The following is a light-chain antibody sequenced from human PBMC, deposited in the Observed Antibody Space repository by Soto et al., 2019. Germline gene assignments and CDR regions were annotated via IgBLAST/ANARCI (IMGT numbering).Light chain of an antibody. V-gene: IGLV2-14*01. CDR1: SSDVGGYDL. Sequence: QSALTQPASVSGSPGQSITISCTGTSSDVGGYDLVSWYQQHPGKAPTLMIYEVSNQPSGVSNRFSGSKSGNTASLTISGLQAEDEADYYCSSYTSSSTVVFGGGTKLTVL. CDR2: EVS. J-gene: IGLJ2*01. CDR3: SSYTSSSTVV.